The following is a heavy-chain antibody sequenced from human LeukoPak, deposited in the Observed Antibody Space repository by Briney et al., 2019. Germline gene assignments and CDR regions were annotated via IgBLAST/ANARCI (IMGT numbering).Heavy chain of an antibody. CDR1: GGSISSADYY. CDR3: ARSGGSDDAFDI. V-gene: IGHV4-30-4*01. Sequence: PSQTLSLTCTVSGGSISSADYYWTWIRQPPGKGLEWIGYIYYSGSTYYNPSLKSRVTISVDTSKNQFSLKLSSVTAADTAVYYCARSGGSDDAFDIWGQGTMVTVSS. CDR2: IYYSGST. D-gene: IGHD1-26*01. J-gene: IGHJ3*02.